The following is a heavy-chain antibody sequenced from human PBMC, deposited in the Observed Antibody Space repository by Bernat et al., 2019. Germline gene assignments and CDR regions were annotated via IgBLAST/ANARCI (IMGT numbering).Heavy chain of an antibody. D-gene: IGHD3-3*01. J-gene: IGHJ6*02. V-gene: IGHV4-59*01. CDR3: AGGGPYNDFWSGYEGRYYRYAMDV. CDR1: GGSISSSY. Sequence: QVQLQESGPGLVQPSETLSLTCTVSGGSISSSYWNWIRQPPGKGLEWIGYIDDTGSTNYNPSLKSRVTISLETYKNQLSLQRTCVTPADTEVYYGAGGGPYNDFWSGYEGRYYRYAMDVWGQGTTVTVSS. CDR2: IDDTGST.